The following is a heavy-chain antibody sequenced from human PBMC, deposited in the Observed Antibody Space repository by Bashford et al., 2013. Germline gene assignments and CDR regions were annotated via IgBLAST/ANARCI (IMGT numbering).Heavy chain of an antibody. CDR2: ISYRGRVT. CDR3: ARENYYDSSGGGY. D-gene: IGHD3-22*01. V-gene: IGHV3-11*01. J-gene: IGHJ4*02. Sequence: RQAPGKGLEWLSYISYRGRVTYYADSVKGRFTISRDDVRRVLYLQMNSLRAEDTAVYYCARENYYDSSGGGYWGQGTLVTVSS.